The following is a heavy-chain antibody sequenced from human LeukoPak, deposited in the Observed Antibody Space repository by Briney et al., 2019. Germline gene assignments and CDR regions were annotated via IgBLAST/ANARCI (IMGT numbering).Heavy chain of an antibody. D-gene: IGHD2/OR15-2a*01. V-gene: IGHV3-21*06. CDR2: VSSNVNKM. J-gene: IGHJ5*01. CDR3: TRELLSLHQGLDS. Sequence: GGSLRLSCAASGFTFSSHTMNWVRQAPGKGLEWVTCVSSNVNKMYYAESVRGRFTVSRDNAGNSLSLQMDSLRAEDTAVYYCTRELLSLHQGLDSWGQGTLVTVSS. CDR1: GFTFSSHT.